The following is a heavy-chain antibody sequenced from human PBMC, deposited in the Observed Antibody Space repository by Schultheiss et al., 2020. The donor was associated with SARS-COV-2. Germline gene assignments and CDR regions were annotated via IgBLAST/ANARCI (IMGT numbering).Heavy chain of an antibody. CDR2: IYHSGST. CDR3: ARGEGASNWFDP. CDR1: GGSISSSNW. V-gene: IGHV4-4*02. J-gene: IGHJ5*02. D-gene: IGHD4/OR15-4a*01. Sequence: GSLRLSCAVSGGSISSSNWWSWVRQPPGKGLEWIGEIYHSGSTNYNPSLKSRVTISVDKSKNQFSLKLSSVTAADTAVYYCARGEGASNWFDPWGQGTLVTVSS.